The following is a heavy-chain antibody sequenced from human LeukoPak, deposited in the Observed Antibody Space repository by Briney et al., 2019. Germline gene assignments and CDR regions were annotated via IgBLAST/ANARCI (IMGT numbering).Heavy chain of an antibody. CDR2: IYTSGST. V-gene: IGHV4-4*07. J-gene: IGHJ4*02. CDR1: GGPISSYY. D-gene: IGHD6-19*01. Sequence: PSETLSLTCTVSGGPISSYYWSWIRQPAGKGLEWIGRIYTSGSTNYNPSLKSRVTISVDTSKNQFSLRLSSVTAADSAVYSCARGYSSSRRYENDCWGQGTLVTVSS. CDR3: ARGYSSSRRYENDC.